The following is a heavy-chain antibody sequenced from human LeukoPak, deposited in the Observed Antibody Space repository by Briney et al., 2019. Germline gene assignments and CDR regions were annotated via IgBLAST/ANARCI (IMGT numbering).Heavy chain of an antibody. D-gene: IGHD4-17*01. CDR3: ARAPFDYGEGEFDY. J-gene: IGHJ4*02. Sequence: SETLSLTCTVSGGSISSYYWSWIRQPPGKGLEWIGYIYYSGSTNYNPSLKSRVTISVDTSKNQFSLKLNSVTAADTAVYYCARAPFDYGEGEFDYWGQGTLVTVSS. CDR2: IYYSGST. V-gene: IGHV4-59*08. CDR1: GGSISSYY.